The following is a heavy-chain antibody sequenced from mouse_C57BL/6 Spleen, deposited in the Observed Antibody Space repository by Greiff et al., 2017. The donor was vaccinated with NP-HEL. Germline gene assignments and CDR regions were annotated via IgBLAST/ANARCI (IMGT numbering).Heavy chain of an antibody. CDR1: GYTFTSYW. Sequence: VQLQQSGAELVKPGASVKMSCKASGYTFTSYWITWVKQRPGQGLEWIGDIYPGSGSTNYNEKFKSKATLTVDTSASTAYMQLSSLTSEDSAVYYCASNFCGSSSFAYWGQGTLVTVSA. D-gene: IGHD1-1*01. CDR2: IYPGSGST. V-gene: IGHV1-55*01. CDR3: ASNFCGSSSFAY. J-gene: IGHJ3*01.